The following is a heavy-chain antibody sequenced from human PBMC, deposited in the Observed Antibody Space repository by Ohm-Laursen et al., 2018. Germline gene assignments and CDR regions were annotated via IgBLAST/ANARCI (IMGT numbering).Heavy chain of an antibody. Sequence: SLRLSCAASGFTFGDYAMSWFRQAPGKGLEWVGFIRSKTDGGTTDYAAPVKGRFTISRDDSKNTLYLQMNSLKTEDTAVYYCTTDPSMIVVVITYPDFDYWGQGTLVTVSS. CDR2: IRSKTDGGTT. V-gene: IGHV3-49*03. CDR1: GFTFGDYA. CDR3: TTDPSMIVVVITYPDFDY. D-gene: IGHD3-22*01. J-gene: IGHJ4*02.